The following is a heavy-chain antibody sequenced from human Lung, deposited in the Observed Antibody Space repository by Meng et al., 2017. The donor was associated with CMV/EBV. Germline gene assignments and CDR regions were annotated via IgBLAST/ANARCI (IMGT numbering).Heavy chain of an antibody. CDR2: INVYNGRR. V-gene: IGHV1-18*01. J-gene: IGHJ6*04. Sequence: ASVXVSXXASGYTFTSYGISWVRQAPGQGLEWMGWINVYNGRRDYAQRFKDRVTMTTDTSTSTAHMDLKSLRSDDTATYYCARERGYCSMIDCYKDGMDVWGKGTTVTVSS. CDR1: GYTFTSYG. CDR3: ARERGYCSMIDCYKDGMDV. D-gene: IGHD2-2*01.